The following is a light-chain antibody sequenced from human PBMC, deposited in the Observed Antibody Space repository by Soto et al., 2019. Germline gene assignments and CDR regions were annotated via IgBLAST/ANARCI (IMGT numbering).Light chain of an antibody. CDR3: CSHTSSSPYV. V-gene: IGLV2-14*01. CDR1: SSDVGGYNY. CDR2: EVS. J-gene: IGLJ1*01. Sequence: QSARTQPASVSGSPGQSITISCTVTSSDVGGYNYVSWYQQHPGKAPKLIIYEVSNRPSGVSNRFSGSKSGNTASLTVSVLQAEDEADYYCCSHTSSSPYVFGTGTKVTVL.